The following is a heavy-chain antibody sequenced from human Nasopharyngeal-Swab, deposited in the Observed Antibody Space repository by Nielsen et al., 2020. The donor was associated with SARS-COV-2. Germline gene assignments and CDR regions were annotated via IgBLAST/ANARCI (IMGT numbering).Heavy chain of an antibody. CDR3: AREADEGLAYFDY. CDR1: GFNFANYA. D-gene: IGHD3-16*01. Sequence: GESLKISCVASGFNFANYAMYLVRQAPGKGLEWVAAISYDSRKTYYADSVKGRFTISRDNSKNTLYLQMNSLRAEDTAVYYCAREADEGLAYFDYWGQGTLVTVSS. J-gene: IGHJ4*02. V-gene: IGHV3-30*04. CDR2: ISYDSRKT.